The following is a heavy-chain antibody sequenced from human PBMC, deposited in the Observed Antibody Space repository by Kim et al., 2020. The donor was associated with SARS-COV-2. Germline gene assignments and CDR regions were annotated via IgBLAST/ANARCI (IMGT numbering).Heavy chain of an antibody. Sequence: SETLSLTCTVSGGSISSYYWSWIRQPPGKGLEWIGYIYYSGSTNYNPSLKSRVTISVDTSKNQFSLKLSSVTAADTAVYYCARVGLLWFGERNGYFDLWGRGTLVTVSS. CDR1: GGSISSYY. V-gene: IGHV4-59*13. CDR3: ARVGLLWFGERNGYFDL. D-gene: IGHD3-10*01. J-gene: IGHJ2*01. CDR2: IYYSGST.